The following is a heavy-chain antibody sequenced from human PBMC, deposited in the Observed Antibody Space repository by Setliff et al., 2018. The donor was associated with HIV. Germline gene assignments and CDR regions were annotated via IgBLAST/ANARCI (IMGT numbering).Heavy chain of an antibody. CDR1: GFTFSSYA. CDR2: ISGSGGST. Sequence: GGSLRLSCAASGFTFSSYAMGWVRQAPGKGLEWVSAISGSGGSTYYADSVKGRFTISRDNSKNTLYLQMNSLRAEDTAVYYCAKDQIYCGGDCFPHFFDYWGQGTLVTVSS. V-gene: IGHV3-23*01. J-gene: IGHJ4*02. D-gene: IGHD2-21*02. CDR3: AKDQIYCGGDCFPHFFDY.